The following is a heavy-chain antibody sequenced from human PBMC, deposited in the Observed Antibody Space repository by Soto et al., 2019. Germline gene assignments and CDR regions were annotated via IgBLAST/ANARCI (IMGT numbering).Heavy chain of an antibody. V-gene: IGHV3-23*01. CDR2: ISGSGGST. D-gene: IGHD6-19*01. J-gene: IGHJ4*02. Sequence: GGSLRLSCAASGFTFSSYAMNWVRQAPGKGLEWVSGISGSGGSTYYADSVKGRFTISRDNSKNRLYLQMNSLRGEDTAIYYCAKTEVAQWLVITSFDYMHQGALLTISS. CDR3: AKTEVAQWLVITSFDY. CDR1: GFTFSSYA.